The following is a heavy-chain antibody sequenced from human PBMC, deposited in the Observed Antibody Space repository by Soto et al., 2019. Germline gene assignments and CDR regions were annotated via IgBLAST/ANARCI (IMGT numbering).Heavy chain of an antibody. D-gene: IGHD4-17*01. Sequence: QVQLHQWGSGLLKPSETLSLSCAVYGGMYNDYYWSWIRQPPGKGLEWIGEIDHLGNTNYSPSFKRRVTISQDRSKNQVSLTLTSVTAADAPVYFCANDYGDYRNDAFDIWSQGTEGTVTS. J-gene: IGHJ3*02. CDR1: GGMYNDYY. CDR2: IDHLGNT. V-gene: IGHV4-34*08. CDR3: ANDYGDYRNDAFDI.